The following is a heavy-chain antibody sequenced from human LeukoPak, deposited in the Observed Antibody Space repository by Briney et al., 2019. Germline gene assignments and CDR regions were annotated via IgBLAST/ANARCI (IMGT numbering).Heavy chain of an antibody. CDR2: IYSNGIT. V-gene: IGHV4-4*07. J-gene: IGHJ6*03. CDR3: ASSSNFYYYYMDV. CDR1: GGSISSYF. Sequence: SETLSLTCTVSGGSISSYFWTWIRQPAGKGLEWIGRIYSNGITNYNPSLKSRVPLSIDTSKKEFSLKLGSVTAADTAIYYFASSSNFYYYYMDVWGKGTTVTVSS.